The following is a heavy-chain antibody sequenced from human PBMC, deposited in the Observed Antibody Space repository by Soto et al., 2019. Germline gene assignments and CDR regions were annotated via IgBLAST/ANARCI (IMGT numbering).Heavy chain of an antibody. CDR3: AFETMVRGVIIYYYYGMDV. Sequence: SVKVSYKASGGTFSSYAISWVRQAPGQGLEWMGGIIPIFGTANYAQKFQGRVTITADESTSTAYMELSSLRSEDTAVYYCAFETMVRGVIIYYYYGMDVWGQGTTVTVSS. D-gene: IGHD3-10*01. J-gene: IGHJ6*02. CDR1: GGTFSSYA. CDR2: IIPIFGTA. V-gene: IGHV1-69*13.